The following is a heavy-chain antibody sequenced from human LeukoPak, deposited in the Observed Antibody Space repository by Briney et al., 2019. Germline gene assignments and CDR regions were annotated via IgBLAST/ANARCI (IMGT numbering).Heavy chain of an antibody. D-gene: IGHD6-13*01. CDR2: INHSGGT. V-gene: IGHV4-34*01. J-gene: IGHJ4*02. CDR3: AGHRRIAAAGIRGYDY. CDR1: GGSISSYY. Sequence: SETLSLTCTVSGGSISSYYWSWIRQPPGKGLEWIGDINHSGGTDYIPSVKSRVTISVDTSKNQFSLKLTSVTAADTAVYYCAGHRRIAAAGIRGYDYWGQGTLVTVSS.